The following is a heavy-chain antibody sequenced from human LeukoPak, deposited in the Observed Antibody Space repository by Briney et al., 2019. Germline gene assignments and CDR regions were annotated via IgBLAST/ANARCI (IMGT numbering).Heavy chain of an antibody. CDR1: GGSISSYY. V-gene: IGHV4-59*08. CDR3: ARHVGYSYGYPDY. J-gene: IGHJ4*02. CDR2: IYYSGST. Sequence: PSETLSLTCTVSGGSISSYYWSWIRQPPGKGLEWIGYIYYSGSTNYNPYLKSRVTISVDTSKNQFSLKLSSVTAADTAVYYCARHVGYSYGYPDYWGQGTLVTVSS. D-gene: IGHD5-18*01.